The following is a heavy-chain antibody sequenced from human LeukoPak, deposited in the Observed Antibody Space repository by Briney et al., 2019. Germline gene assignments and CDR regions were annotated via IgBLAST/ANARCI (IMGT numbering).Heavy chain of an antibody. CDR1: GYTFTGYY. J-gene: IGHJ6*03. CDR2: INPNSGGT. D-gene: IGHD2-15*01. Sequence: ASVKVSCKASGYTFTGYYMHWVRQAPGQGLEWMGWINPNSGGTNYAQKFQGRVTMTRDTSISTAYMELSRLRSDDTAVYYCARESEEDIVVVVAATPTYYYMDVWGKGTTVTISS. V-gene: IGHV1-2*02. CDR3: ARESEEDIVVVVAATPTYYYMDV.